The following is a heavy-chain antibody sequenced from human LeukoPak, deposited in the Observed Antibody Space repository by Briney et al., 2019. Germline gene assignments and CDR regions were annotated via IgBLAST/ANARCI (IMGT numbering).Heavy chain of an antibody. CDR3: ARADPDDYGDYVFDY. Sequence: GGSLRLSCAASGFTDSSNYMSWVRQAPGKGLEWVSVIYSGGSTYYADSVKGRFTISRDNSKNTLYLQMNSLRAEDTAVYYCARADPDDYGDYVFDYWGQGTLVTVSS. CDR1: GFTDSSNY. CDR2: IYSGGST. J-gene: IGHJ4*02. D-gene: IGHD4-17*01. V-gene: IGHV3-66*01.